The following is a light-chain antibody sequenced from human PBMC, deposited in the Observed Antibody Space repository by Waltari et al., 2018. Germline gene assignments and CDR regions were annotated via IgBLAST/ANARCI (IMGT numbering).Light chain of an antibody. CDR1: SSNIGNYY. CDR2: DTN. J-gene: IGLJ2*01. Sequence: QSVLTQPPSVSAAPGQKVTISCSGSSSNIGNYYVSWYHQRPGAAPKLLISDTNKRPAGVPDRSAASKSGTSATLGITVLQIGDEADYYCATWDNSLSDVVFGGGTKLTVL. V-gene: IGLV1-51*01. CDR3: ATWDNSLSDVV.